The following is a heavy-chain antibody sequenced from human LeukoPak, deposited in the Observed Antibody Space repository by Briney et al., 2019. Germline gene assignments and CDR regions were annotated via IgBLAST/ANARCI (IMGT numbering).Heavy chain of an antibody. Sequence: GGSLRLSCAASGFTFDDYAMHWVRQAPGKGLEWVSLISGDGGSTYYADSVKGRFTISRDNSKNSLYLQMNSLRTEDTALYYCAKAVVTPSYYYGMDVWGKGTTVTVSS. CDR1: GFTFDDYA. D-gene: IGHD4-23*01. V-gene: IGHV3-43*02. CDR3: AKAVVTPSYYYGMDV. CDR2: ISGDGGST. J-gene: IGHJ6*04.